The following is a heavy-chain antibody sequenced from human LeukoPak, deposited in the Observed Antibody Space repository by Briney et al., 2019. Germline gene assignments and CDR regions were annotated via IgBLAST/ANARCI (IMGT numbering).Heavy chain of an antibody. CDR3: LIHNWFDP. CDR2: IYYSGST. CDR1: GYSISSGNY. J-gene: IGHJ5*02. V-gene: IGHV4-38-2*02. Sequence: SETLSLTCTVSGYSISSGNYWDWIRQPPGKGLEWIGSIYYSGSTYYNPSLKSRVTISVDTSKNQFSLKLSSVTAADTAVYYCLIHNWFDPWGQGTLVTVSS.